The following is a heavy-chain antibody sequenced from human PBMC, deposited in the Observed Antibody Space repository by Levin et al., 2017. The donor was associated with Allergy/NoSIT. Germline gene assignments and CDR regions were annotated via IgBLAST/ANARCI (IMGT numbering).Heavy chain of an antibody. CDR1: GFTFSGSA. V-gene: IGHV3-73*01. D-gene: IGHD6-19*01. J-gene: IGHJ4*02. Sequence: GESLKISCAASGFTFSGSAMHWVRQASGKGLEWVGRIRSKANSYATAYAASVKGRFTISRDDSKNTAYLQMNSLKTEDTAVYYCTSRIAVAGDGDYWGQGTLVTVSS. CDR3: TSRIAVAGDGDY. CDR2: IRSKANSYAT.